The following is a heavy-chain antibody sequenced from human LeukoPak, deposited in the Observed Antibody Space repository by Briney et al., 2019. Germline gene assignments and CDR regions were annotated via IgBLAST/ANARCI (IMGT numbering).Heavy chain of an antibody. CDR2: IYYSGST. V-gene: IGHV4-31*03. CDR1: GGSISSGGYY. J-gene: IGHJ4*02. Sequence: PSQTLSPTCTVSGGSISSGGYYWSWIRQHPGKGLEWIGYIYYSGSTYYNPSLKSRVTISVDTSKNQFSLKLSSVTAADTAVYYCARGMATISGSPLDYWGQGTLVTVSS. D-gene: IGHD5-24*01. CDR3: ARGMATISGSPLDY.